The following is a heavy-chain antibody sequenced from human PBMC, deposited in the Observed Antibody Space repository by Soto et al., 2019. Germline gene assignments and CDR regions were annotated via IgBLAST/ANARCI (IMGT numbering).Heavy chain of an antibody. J-gene: IGHJ4*02. CDR2: INHSGST. V-gene: IGHV4-34*01. Sequence: ETLSLTCAVYGGSFSGYYWSWIRQPPGKGLEWIGEINHSGSTNYNPSLKSRVTISVDTSKNQFSLKLSSVTAADTAVYYCARGRANFGWNQSRYWGQGTLVTVSS. D-gene: IGHD3-9*01. CDR3: ARGRANFGWNQSRY. CDR1: GGSFSGYY.